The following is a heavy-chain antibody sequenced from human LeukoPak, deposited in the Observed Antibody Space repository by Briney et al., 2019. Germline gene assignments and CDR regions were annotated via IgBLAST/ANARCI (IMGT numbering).Heavy chain of an antibody. V-gene: IGHV4-59*01. J-gene: IGHJ3*02. CDR3: ARDMAYDSSGYYYGDAFDI. D-gene: IGHD3-22*01. CDR2: IYYSGST. Sequence: SETLSLTCTVSGGSISSYYWSWIRQPPGKGLEWIGYIYYSGSTHYNPSLKSRVTISVDTSKNQFSLKLSSVTAADTAVYYCARDMAYDSSGYYYGDAFDIWGQGTMVTVSS. CDR1: GGSISSYY.